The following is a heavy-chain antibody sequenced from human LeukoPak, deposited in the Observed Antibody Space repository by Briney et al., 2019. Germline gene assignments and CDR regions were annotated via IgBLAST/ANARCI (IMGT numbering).Heavy chain of an antibody. D-gene: IGHD5-12*01. J-gene: IGHJ4*02. V-gene: IGHV3-66*01. CDR1: GFTVSSTY. CDR2: IYSGGTT. CDR3: ARAKQSGYPGDFDH. Sequence: GGSLRPSCAASGFTVSSTYMNWVRQAPGKGLEWVSVIYSGGTTYYADSVKGRFTISRDSSKNTLSLQMNSLRAADTGVYYCARAKQSGYPGDFDHWGQGTLVTVSS.